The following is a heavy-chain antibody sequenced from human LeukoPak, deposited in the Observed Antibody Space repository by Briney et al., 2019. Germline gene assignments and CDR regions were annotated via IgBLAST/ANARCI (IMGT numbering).Heavy chain of an antibody. J-gene: IGHJ4*02. CDR1: GGSISSYY. V-gene: IGHV4-59*01. Sequence: SETLSLTCTVSGGSISSYYWSWIRQPPGKGLEWIGYIYYSGSTNYNPSLKSRVTISVDTSKNQFSLKLSSVTAADTAVYYCARVSRIQLWTTFDYWGQGTPVTVSS. D-gene: IGHD5-18*01. CDR2: IYYSGST. CDR3: ARVSRIQLWTTFDY.